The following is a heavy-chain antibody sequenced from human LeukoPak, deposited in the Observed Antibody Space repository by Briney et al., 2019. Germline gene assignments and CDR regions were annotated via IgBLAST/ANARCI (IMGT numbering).Heavy chain of an antibody. V-gene: IGHV4-31*03. CDR2: IYYSGST. Sequence: PSETLSLTCTVSGGSISSGGYYWSWIRQHPGKGLEWIGYIYYSGSTYYNPSLKSRVTISVDTPKNQFSLKLSSVTAADTAVYYCARVASSYSSSWPSFDYWGQGTLVTVSS. CDR1: GGSISSGGYY. CDR3: ARVASSYSSSWPSFDY. D-gene: IGHD6-13*01. J-gene: IGHJ4*02.